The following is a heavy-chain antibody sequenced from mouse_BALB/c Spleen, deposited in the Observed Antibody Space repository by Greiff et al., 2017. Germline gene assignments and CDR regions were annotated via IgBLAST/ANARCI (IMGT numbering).Heavy chain of an antibody. CDR3: TRYGNYDAMDY. CDR2: IYPSDSYT. Sequence: QVQLKQPGAELVRPGASVKLSCKASGYTFTSYWINWVKQRPGQGLEWIGNIYPSDSYTNYNQKFKDKATLTVDKSSSTAYMQLSSPTSEDSAVYYCTRYGNYDAMDYWGQGTSVTVSS. J-gene: IGHJ4*01. V-gene: IGHV1-69*02. CDR1: GYTFTSYW. D-gene: IGHD2-10*02.